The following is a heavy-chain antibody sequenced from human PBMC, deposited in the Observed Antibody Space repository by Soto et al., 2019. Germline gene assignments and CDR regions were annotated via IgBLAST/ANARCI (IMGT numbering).Heavy chain of an antibody. D-gene: IGHD6-13*01. J-gene: IGHJ4*02. Sequence: SETLSLTCAVSGGSISTSNWWSWVRQPPGKGLEWIGEVYRTGSTNYNPSLESRVIVSVDKSKNQFSLKLTSVTAADTAVYYCARARATIAAAAIFDCWGQGTLVTVSS. CDR1: GGSISTSNW. V-gene: IGHV4-4*02. CDR2: VYRTGST. CDR3: ARARATIAAAAIFDC.